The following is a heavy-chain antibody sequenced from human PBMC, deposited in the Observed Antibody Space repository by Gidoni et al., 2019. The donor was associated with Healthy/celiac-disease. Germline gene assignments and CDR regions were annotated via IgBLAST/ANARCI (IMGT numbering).Heavy chain of an antibody. D-gene: IGHD6-13*01. CDR1: GFTFSSYG. Sequence: QVQLVESGGGVVQPGRSLRLSCAASGFTFSSYGMHWVRQAPGKGLEWVAVISYDGSNKYYADSVKGRFTISRDNSKTTLYLQMNSLRAEDTAVYYCAEDSAAGTAYYYYGMDVWGQGTTVTVSS. CDR2: ISYDGSNK. J-gene: IGHJ6*02. CDR3: AEDSAAGTAYYYYGMDV. V-gene: IGHV3-30*18.